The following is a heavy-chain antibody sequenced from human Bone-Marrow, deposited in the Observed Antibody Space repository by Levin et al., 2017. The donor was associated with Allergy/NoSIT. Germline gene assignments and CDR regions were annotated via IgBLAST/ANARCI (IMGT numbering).Heavy chain of an antibody. V-gene: IGHV2-70*19. CDR1: GLSLSSSIMN. D-gene: IGHD1-26*01. Sequence: SQTLSLTCTFSGLSLSSSIMNVNWVRRPPGKALEWLARIDWEDDKRYRSSLQSRLTVFKDTTKNQVVLTLTNVDPADTATYYCARQERLAFDLWGRGTLVTVSS. CDR2: IDWEDDK. CDR3: ARQERLAFDL. J-gene: IGHJ2*01.